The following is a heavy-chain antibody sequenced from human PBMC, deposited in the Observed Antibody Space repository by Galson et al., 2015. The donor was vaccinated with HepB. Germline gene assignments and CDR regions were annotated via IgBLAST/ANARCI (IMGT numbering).Heavy chain of an antibody. CDR2: IYPGDSDT. CDR1: GYSFTSYW. Sequence: QSGAEVKKPGESLKISCKGSGYSFTSYWIGWVRQMPGKGLEWMGIIYPGDSDTRYSPSFQGQVTISADKSISTAYLQWSSLKASDTAMYYCATSGGGYCSGGSCYSRGFFEYWGQGTLVTVSS. V-gene: IGHV5-51*01. J-gene: IGHJ4*02. CDR3: ATSGGGYCSGGSCYSRGFFEY. D-gene: IGHD2-15*01.